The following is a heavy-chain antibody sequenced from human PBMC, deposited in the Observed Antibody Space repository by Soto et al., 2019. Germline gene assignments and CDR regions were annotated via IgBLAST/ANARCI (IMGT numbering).Heavy chain of an antibody. CDR2: IDGYSTTT. D-gene: IGHD1-26*01. J-gene: IGHJ4*02. CDR1: GCTFNNKW. Sequence: EVQLVESGGGLVQPGGSLRLSCTASGCTFNNKWMHWVRQAPGKGLVWVSRIDGYSTTTNYADSVKGRFTISRDNAKNTVFLHVNRLTYEDTAVYYCAIGGAMGVDYWGQGTLVTVSS. CDR3: AIGGAMGVDY. V-gene: IGHV3-74*01.